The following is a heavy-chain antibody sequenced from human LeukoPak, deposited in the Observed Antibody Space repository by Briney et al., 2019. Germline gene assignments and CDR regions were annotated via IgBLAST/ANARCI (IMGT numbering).Heavy chain of an antibody. CDR1: GFTFSSYS. J-gene: IGHJ6*03. CDR3: ARGVWGSYRMDV. CDR2: ISSSSSTI. V-gene: IGHV3-48*01. Sequence: XGSLRLSCAASGFTFSSYSMNWVRQAPGKGLEWVSYISSSSSTIYYADSVKGRFTISRDNAKNSLYLQMNSLRAEDTAVYYCARGVWGSYRMDVWGKGTTVTVSS. D-gene: IGHD3-16*02.